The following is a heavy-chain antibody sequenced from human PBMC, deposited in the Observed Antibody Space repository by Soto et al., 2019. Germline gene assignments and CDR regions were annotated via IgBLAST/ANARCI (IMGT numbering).Heavy chain of an antibody. CDR3: AREVIPLTTDWYFDL. V-gene: IGHV4-30-4*01. CDR1: GGSISGGVYY. J-gene: IGHJ2*01. D-gene: IGHD4-17*01. Sequence: QVQLQESGPGLVKPSETLSLTCTVSGGSISGGVYYWSWIRQPPGKGLEWIGYIYASGSTYYNPSLKSRVTTSVDTSNNKFSLRLTYVTAADSAVYYCAREVIPLTTDWYFDLWGRGTLVTVSP. CDR2: IYASGST.